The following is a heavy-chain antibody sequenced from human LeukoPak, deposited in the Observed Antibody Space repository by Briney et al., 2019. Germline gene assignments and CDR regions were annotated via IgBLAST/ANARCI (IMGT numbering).Heavy chain of an antibody. CDR3: AREGYYDSTEKPDY. V-gene: IGHV3-23*01. CDR2: ISGSGGST. J-gene: IGHJ4*02. Sequence: PGGSLRLSCAASGFTFSSYGMSWVRQAPGKGLEWVSAISGSGGSTYYADSVKGRFTISRDNSKNTLYLQMNSLRAEDTAVYYCAREGYYDSTEKPDYWGQGTLVTVSS. D-gene: IGHD3-22*01. CDR1: GFTFSSYG.